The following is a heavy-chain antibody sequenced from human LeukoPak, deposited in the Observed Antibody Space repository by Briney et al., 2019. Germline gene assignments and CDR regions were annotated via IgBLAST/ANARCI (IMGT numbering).Heavy chain of an antibody. J-gene: IGHJ4*02. V-gene: IGHV3-23*01. CDR3: AKDRGSSTSCSNY. Sequence: GGSLRLSCAASGFNFSNYAMTWVRQAPGKGLEWVSVVTGSSRYTYYADSVKGRFTISRDNSKNILYLEMNSLRVEDTAIYYCAKDRGSSTSCSNYWGRGTLVTVSS. CDR2: VTGSSRYT. CDR1: GFNFSNYA. D-gene: IGHD2-2*01.